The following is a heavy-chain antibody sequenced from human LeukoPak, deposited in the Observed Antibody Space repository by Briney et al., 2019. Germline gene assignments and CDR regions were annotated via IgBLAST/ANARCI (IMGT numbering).Heavy chain of an antibody. CDR1: GVSFSGYY. CDR2: INQSGRT. D-gene: IGHD3-10*01. J-gene: IGHJ6*03. Sequence: SETLSLTCVVYGVSFSGYYWSWIRQPPGKGLEWIGEINQSGRTNYNPSLKSRVTMSLDTSKNQFSLKLSSVTAADTAVYYCAKVPKLPSISMIRGVRVPYYMDVWGKGTTVTISS. V-gene: IGHV4-34*01. CDR3: AKVPKLPSISMIRGVRVPYYMDV.